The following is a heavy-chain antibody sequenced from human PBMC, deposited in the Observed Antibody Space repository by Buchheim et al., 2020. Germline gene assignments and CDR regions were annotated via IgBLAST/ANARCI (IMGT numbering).Heavy chain of an antibody. CDR3: AREGSIAAWGYYYYYMDV. J-gene: IGHJ6*03. Sequence: EVQLVESGGGLVQPGGSLRLSCAASGFTFSSYEMNWVRQAPGKGLEWVSYISSSGSTIYYADSVKGRFTISRDNAKNSLYPQMNSLRAEDTAVYYCAREGSIAAWGYYYYYMDVWGKGTT. D-gene: IGHD6-6*01. CDR2: ISSSGSTI. CDR1: GFTFSSYE. V-gene: IGHV3-48*03.